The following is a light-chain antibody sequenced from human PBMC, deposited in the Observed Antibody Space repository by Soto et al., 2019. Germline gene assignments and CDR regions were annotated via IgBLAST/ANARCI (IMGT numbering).Light chain of an antibody. CDR3: LQHDHLPPT. CDR2: AAY. CDR1: HDINKY. V-gene: IGKV1-33*01. Sequence: DMQMTQAPSSLSASGGDRVTITCRASHDINKYLNWYQQKPGKATTLLIYAAYNLQTGVPSRFRGSGSGPDSGFTISRLQPAEPPTYSCLQHDHLPPTFGQGTRLEIK. J-gene: IGKJ5*01.